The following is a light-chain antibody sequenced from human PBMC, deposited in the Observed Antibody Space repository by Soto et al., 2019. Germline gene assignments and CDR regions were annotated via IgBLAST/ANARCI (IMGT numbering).Light chain of an antibody. Sequence: EIVLTQSPATLSLSPGERATLSCRASQRVSSYLAWYQQKPGQAPRLLIYDASNRATGIPARFSGSGSGTDFTLTISSLEPEEFAVYYCQQRSNCPLTFGGGTKVEIK. CDR2: DAS. CDR3: QQRSNCPLT. CDR1: QRVSSY. V-gene: IGKV3-11*01. J-gene: IGKJ4*01.